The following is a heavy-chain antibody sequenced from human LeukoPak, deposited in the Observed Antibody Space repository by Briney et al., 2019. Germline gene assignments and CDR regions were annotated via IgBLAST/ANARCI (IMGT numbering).Heavy chain of an antibody. D-gene: IGHD3-10*01. CDR2: IHDGGST. CDR3: ARGVCPSWFTWFDP. V-gene: IGHV4-59*01. J-gene: IGHJ5*02. CDR1: GASITGYY. Sequence: PSEALSLTFTVSGASITGYYWNWIRQAPGEELEWIGYIHDGGSTNYNPSLKNRVTMLVDRSKNQFSLKLNSVTAADTAVYYCARGVCPSWFTWFDPWGQGTLVTVSS.